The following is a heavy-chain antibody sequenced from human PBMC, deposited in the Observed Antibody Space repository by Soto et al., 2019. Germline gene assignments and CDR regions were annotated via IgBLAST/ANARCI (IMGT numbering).Heavy chain of an antibody. D-gene: IGHD7-27*01. J-gene: IGHJ4*02. Sequence: PSETLSLTCTVSGGSISSSSYYWGWIRQPPGKGLEWIGSIYYSGSTFYNPSLKSRVTISVDTSKNQFSLNLSFVTAADTAVYYCARVSIKGSWDFDYWGQGTLVTVSS. V-gene: IGHV4-39*07. CDR2: IYYSGST. CDR1: GGSISSSSYY. CDR3: ARVSIKGSWDFDY.